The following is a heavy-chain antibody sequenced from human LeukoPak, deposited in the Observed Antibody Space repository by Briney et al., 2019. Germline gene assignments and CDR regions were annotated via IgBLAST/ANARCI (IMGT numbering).Heavy chain of an antibody. CDR3: ASGLGNDFWSGYYPYYYYYYMDV. CDR2: MNPNSGNT. J-gene: IGHJ6*03. V-gene: IGHV1-8*01. Sequence: ASVKVSCKASGYTFTSYDINGVRQATGQGLEWMGWMNPNSGNTGYAQKLQGRVTMTRNTSISTAYMELSSLRSGDTAVYYCASGLGNDFWSGYYPYYYYYYMDVWGKGTTVTVSS. CDR1: GYTFTSYD. D-gene: IGHD3-3*01.